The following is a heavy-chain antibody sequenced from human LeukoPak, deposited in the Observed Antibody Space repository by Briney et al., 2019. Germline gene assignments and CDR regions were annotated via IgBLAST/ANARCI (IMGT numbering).Heavy chain of an antibody. D-gene: IGHD3-10*01. CDR1: GGTFSSYA. V-gene: IGHV1-69*13. Sequence: SVTVSCKASGGTFSSYAISWVRQAPGQGLEWMGGIIPIFGTANYAQKFQGRVTITADESTSTAYMELSSLRSEDTAVYYCARDPGDDLTFDYWGQGTLVTVSS. CDR3: ARDPGDDLTFDY. CDR2: IIPIFGTA. J-gene: IGHJ4*02.